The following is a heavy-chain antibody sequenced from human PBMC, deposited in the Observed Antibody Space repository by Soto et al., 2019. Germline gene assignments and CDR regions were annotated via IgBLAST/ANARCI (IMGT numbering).Heavy chain of an antibody. D-gene: IGHD1-1*01. CDR2: ISPK. CDR3: ARDDAFANENAFDL. CDR1: GFSFRTYG. Sequence: QVQLVESGGGLAQPGTSLRLSCAVSGFSFRTYGFHWVRQLPGKGLQWVAVISPKGHSDSVEGRFTISRDNSKDTLYLQMNNLRAEDTAVYYCARDDAFANENAFDLWGQGTKVTVSS. V-gene: IGHV3-33*01. J-gene: IGHJ3*01.